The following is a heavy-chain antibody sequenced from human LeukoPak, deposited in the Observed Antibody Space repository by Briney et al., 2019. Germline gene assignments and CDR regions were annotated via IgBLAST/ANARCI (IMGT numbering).Heavy chain of an antibody. V-gene: IGHV4-59*01. CDR2: IYYSGST. CDR1: GGSISSYY. J-gene: IGHJ5*02. D-gene: IGHD6-19*01. Sequence: SETLSLTCTVSGGSISSYYWSWIRQPPGKGLEWIGYIYYSGSTNYNPSLKSRVTISVDTSKNQFSLKLSPVTAADTAVYYCARVEVGYSSGWYNWFDPWGQGTLVTVSS. CDR3: ARVEVGYSSGWYNWFDP.